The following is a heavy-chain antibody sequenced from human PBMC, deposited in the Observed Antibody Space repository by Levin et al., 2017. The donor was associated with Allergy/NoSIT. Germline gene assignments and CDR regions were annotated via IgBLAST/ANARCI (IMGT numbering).Heavy chain of an antibody. V-gene: IGHV4-38-2*02. CDR3: ARDPYGTNSGSFDY. J-gene: IGHJ4*02. Sequence: SETLSLTCTVSGYSISSGYHWGWIRQPPGKGLEWIGSIYRYGITYYTPSLKSRVTISVDTSKNQFFLELRSVTAADTAIYFCARDPYGTNSGSFDYWGQGALVTVSS. CDR2: IYRYGIT. D-gene: IGHD4-23*01. CDR1: GYSISSGYH.